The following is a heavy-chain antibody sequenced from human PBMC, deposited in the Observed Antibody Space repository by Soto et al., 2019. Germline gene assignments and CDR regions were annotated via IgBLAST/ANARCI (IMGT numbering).Heavy chain of an antibody. Sequence: GASVKVSCKVSGYTLTEFFMHWVRQAPGKGLEWMGGFDPEDGETIYAQKFQGRVTMTEDTSTDTAYMELSSLRSEDTAVYYCATSPIPSYSNYYYYMDVWGKGTTVTVSS. CDR3: ATSPIPSYSNYYYYMDV. CDR1: GYTLTEFF. CDR2: FDPEDGET. V-gene: IGHV1-24*01. D-gene: IGHD4-4*01. J-gene: IGHJ6*03.